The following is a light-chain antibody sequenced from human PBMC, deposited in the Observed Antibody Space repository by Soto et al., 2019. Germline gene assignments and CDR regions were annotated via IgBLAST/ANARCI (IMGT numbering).Light chain of an antibody. J-gene: IGLJ3*02. Sequence: QSVLTQPPSVSGAPGQRVTISCTGSSSNIGAGYDVHWYLQLPGTAPKLLIYRNSNRPSGVPYRFSGSKSGTSASLAITGLQAEDEADYYCQCYDNSLSSVVFGGGTKLTVL. CDR2: RNS. CDR3: QCYDNSLSSVV. CDR1: SSNIGAGYD. V-gene: IGLV1-40*01.